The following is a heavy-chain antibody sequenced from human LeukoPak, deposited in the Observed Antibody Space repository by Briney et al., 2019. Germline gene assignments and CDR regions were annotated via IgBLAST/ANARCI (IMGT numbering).Heavy chain of an antibody. D-gene: IGHD2-2*01. Sequence: SETLSLTCTVSGGSISSGDYYWSWIRQPPGKGLEWIGYIYYSGSTYYNPSLKSRVTISVDTSKNQFSLKLSSVTAADTAVYYCAGGTYQLHLFDPWGQGTLVTVSS. CDR2: IYYSGST. J-gene: IGHJ5*02. CDR3: AGGTYQLHLFDP. CDR1: GGSISSGDYY. V-gene: IGHV4-30-4*01.